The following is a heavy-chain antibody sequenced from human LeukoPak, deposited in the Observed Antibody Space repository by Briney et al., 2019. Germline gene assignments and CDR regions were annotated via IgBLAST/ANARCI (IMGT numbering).Heavy chain of an antibody. Sequence: ASVKVSCKASGYTFTGYYMHWVRQAPGQGLEWMGWINPNSGGTNYAQKFQGRVTMTRDTSISTAYMELSRLRSDDTAVYYCARVGEGYSSGWYTYWGQGTLVTVSS. V-gene: IGHV1-2*02. J-gene: IGHJ4*02. CDR2: INPNSGGT. CDR1: GYTFTGYY. D-gene: IGHD6-19*01. CDR3: ARVGEGYSSGWYTY.